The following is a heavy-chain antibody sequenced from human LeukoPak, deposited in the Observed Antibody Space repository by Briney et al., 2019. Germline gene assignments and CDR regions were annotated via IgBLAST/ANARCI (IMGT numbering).Heavy chain of an antibody. V-gene: IGHV4-34*01. Sequence: SETLSLTCAVYGGSFSGYYWSWIRQPPGKGLEWIGEINRSGSTNYNPSLKSRVTISVDTSKNQFSLKLSSVTAADTAVYYCARAGARTRFDPWGQGTLVTVSS. CDR1: GGSFSGYY. CDR3: ARAGARTRFDP. J-gene: IGHJ5*02. CDR2: INRSGST. D-gene: IGHD2-8*02.